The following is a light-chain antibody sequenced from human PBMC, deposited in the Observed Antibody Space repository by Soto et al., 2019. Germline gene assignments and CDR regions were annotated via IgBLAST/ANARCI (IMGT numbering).Light chain of an antibody. CDR1: QSVSSSY. J-gene: IGKJ2*01. CDR3: QQYGSSPGT. Sequence: EIVLTQSPGTLSLSPGERATLSCRASQSVSSSYLAWYQQKPGQAPRLLIYGASSSATGIPARFSGSGSGTDFTLTISRLEPEDFAVYYCQQYGSSPGTFGQGTKLEIK. V-gene: IGKV3-20*01. CDR2: GAS.